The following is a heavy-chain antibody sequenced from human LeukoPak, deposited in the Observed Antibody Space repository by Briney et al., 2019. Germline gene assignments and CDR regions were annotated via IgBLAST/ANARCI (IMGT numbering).Heavy chain of an antibody. V-gene: IGHV3-9*01. Sequence: GGSLRLSCAASGFTFDDYPLHWVRQAPGKGLEWVSGINWNSGNIGYADSVKGRFTISRDNARSSLSLQLNSLRPEDTALYYCAKGGHSGYFNGGMAVWAKGPRSPSP. CDR1: GFTFDDYP. CDR2: INWNSGNI. D-gene: IGHD3-22*01. J-gene: IGHJ6*02. CDR3: AKGGHSGYFNGGMAV.